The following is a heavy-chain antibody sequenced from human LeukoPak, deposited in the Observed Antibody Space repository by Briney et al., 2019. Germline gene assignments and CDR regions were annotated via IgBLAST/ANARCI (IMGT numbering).Heavy chain of an antibody. CDR2: IYFNGNT. V-gene: IGHV4-39*01. Sequence: PSETLSLTCTLSGGSIRRSAYYWGWVRQPPGKGLEWVGIIYFNGNTWYNPSLKSRATQSVDTSKYQLSVTLSFVTAADAAVDYCASQRGASGFGPLHNWCQGTLVTVSS. D-gene: IGHD5-12*01. CDR1: GGSIRRSAYY. J-gene: IGHJ4*02. CDR3: ASQRGASGFGPLHN.